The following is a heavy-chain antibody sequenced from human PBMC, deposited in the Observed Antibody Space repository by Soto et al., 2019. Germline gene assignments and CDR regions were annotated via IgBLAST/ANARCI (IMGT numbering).Heavy chain of an antibody. Sequence: EVQLVESGGGLVQPGGSLRLSCAASGFTVSSSYISWVRQAPGKRLEWVSTIYSSGSTYYADSVRGRFTISRDDSKNTLYLQMNSLSVGDTAVYYCTRVASGSGWWSHGSFESWGQGTLVTVSS. CDR2: IYSSGST. CDR1: GFTVSSSY. J-gene: IGHJ5*01. D-gene: IGHD6-19*01. V-gene: IGHV3-66*01. CDR3: TRVASGSGWWSHGSFES.